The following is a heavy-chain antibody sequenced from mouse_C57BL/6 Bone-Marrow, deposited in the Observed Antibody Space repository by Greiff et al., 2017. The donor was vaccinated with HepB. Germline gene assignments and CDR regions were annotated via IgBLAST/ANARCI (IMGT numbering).Heavy chain of an antibody. CDR2: ISDGGSYT. CDR3: ARTLLYYGSSYWYFDV. J-gene: IGHJ1*03. V-gene: IGHV5-4*03. D-gene: IGHD1-1*01. Sequence: EVKVVESGGGLVKPGGSLKLSCAASGFTFSSYAMSWVRQTPEKRLEWVATISDGGSYTYYPDNVKGRFTISRDNAKNNLYLQMSHLKSEDTAMYYCARTLLYYGSSYWYFDVWGTGTTVTVSS. CDR1: GFTFSSYA.